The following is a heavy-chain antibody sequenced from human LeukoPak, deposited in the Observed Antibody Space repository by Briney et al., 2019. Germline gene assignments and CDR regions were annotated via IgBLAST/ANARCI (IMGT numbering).Heavy chain of an antibody. Sequence: GGSLRLSCAASGLTFDDYAMHWVRQAPGKGLEWVSGISWNSGSIGYADSVKGRFTISRDNAKNSLYLQMNSLRAEDTALYYCAKDMAASYDFWSGAHYYGMDVWGQGTTVTVSS. V-gene: IGHV3-9*01. CDR2: ISWNSGSI. CDR1: GLTFDDYA. D-gene: IGHD3-3*01. J-gene: IGHJ6*02. CDR3: AKDMAASYDFWSGAHYYGMDV.